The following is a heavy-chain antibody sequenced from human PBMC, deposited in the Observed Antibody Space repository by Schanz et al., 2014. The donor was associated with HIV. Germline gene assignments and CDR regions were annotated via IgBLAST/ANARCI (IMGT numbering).Heavy chain of an antibody. J-gene: IGHJ4*02. CDR2: IKEDGIEK. V-gene: IGHV3-7*01. CDR3: TTDQFGGYFVH. D-gene: IGHD5-12*01. CDR1: GFRFRSYW. Sequence: DVQLVESGGSLVQPGGSLRLSCAASGFRFRSYWMSWVRQAPGKGLEWVANIKEDGIEKYYVDSVKGRFTISRDNAKNSLYLQMNSLRDDDMAVYYCTTDQFGGYFVHWGQGALVTVSS.